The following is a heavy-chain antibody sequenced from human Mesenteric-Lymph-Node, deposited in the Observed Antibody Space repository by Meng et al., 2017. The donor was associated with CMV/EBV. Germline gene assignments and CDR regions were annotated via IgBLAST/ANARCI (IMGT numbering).Heavy chain of an antibody. J-gene: IGHJ6*02. Sequence: ASVKVSCKASGYTFTGYYMHWVRQAPGQGLEWMGWISAYNGNTNYAQKLQGRVTMTTDTSTSTAYMELRSLRSDDTAVYYCARLNFWSGYYYYGMDVWGQGTTVTVSS. CDR1: GYTFTGYY. D-gene: IGHD3-3*01. V-gene: IGHV1-18*04. CDR3: ARLNFWSGYYYYGMDV. CDR2: ISAYNGNT.